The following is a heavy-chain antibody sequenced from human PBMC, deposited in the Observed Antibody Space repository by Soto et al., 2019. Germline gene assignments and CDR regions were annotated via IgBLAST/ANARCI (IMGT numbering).Heavy chain of an antibody. V-gene: IGHV4-31*03. Sequence: QVQLQESGPGPVKPLQTLSLTCTVSGGPISSADYYWSWIRQLPGGGLEWIGFIHNSGSTHYNPSLKSRPTMSMDTSRNHFSLRLRSGTAADTAVYYCARGNYYDNSGYHYWGQGTLVTVSS. J-gene: IGHJ4*02. CDR2: IHNSGST. CDR1: GGPISSADYY. D-gene: IGHD3-22*01. CDR3: ARGNYYDNSGYHY.